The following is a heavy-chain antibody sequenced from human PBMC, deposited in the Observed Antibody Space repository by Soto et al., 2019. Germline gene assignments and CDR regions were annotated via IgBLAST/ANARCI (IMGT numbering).Heavy chain of an antibody. V-gene: IGHV4-4*02. CDR2: IYHSGST. Sequence: PSETLSLTCAVSGGSISSSNWWSWVRQPPGKGLEWIGEIYHSGSTNHNPSLKSRVTISVDKSKNQFSLELSSVTAADTAVYYCARISGSYYYGMDVWGQGTTVTVSS. CDR3: ARISGSYYYGMDV. D-gene: IGHD1-26*01. CDR1: GGSISSSNW. J-gene: IGHJ6*02.